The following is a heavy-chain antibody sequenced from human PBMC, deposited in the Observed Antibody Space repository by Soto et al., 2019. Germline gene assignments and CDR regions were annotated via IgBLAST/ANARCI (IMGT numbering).Heavy chain of an antibody. CDR2: IKSITDGGTT. J-gene: IGHJ6*02. V-gene: IGHV3-15*01. D-gene: IGHD2-2*01. CDR1: GITFSNAW. Sequence: EVQLVESGGGLVKPGGSLRLSCAASGITFSNAWMTWVRQAPGKGLEWVGRIKSITDGGTTDYAASVKGRFTISRDDSKDTLYLQMNNLRTEDTAVYHCTTDSADIVVVPATFGMDVWGQGTTVTVSS. CDR3: TTDSADIVVVPATFGMDV.